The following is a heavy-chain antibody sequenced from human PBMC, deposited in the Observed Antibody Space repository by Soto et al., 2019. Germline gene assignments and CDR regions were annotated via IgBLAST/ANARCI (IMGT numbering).Heavy chain of an antibody. CDR1: GFTFSSYA. CDR3: AKVVTRVTSSGYYYFDY. J-gene: IGHJ4*02. D-gene: IGHD3-22*01. CDR2: ISGSGGST. Sequence: GGSLRLSCAASGFTFSSYAMSWVRQAPGKGLEWVSAISGSGGSTYYADSVKGRFTISRDNSKNTLYLQMNSLRAEDTAVYYCAKVVTRVTSSGYYYFDYWGQGTLVTVSS. V-gene: IGHV3-23*01.